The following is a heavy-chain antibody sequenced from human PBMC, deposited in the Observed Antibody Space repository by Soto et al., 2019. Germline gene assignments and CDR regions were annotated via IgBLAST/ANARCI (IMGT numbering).Heavy chain of an antibody. Sequence: SETLSLTCAASGGSISSSNWWSWVRQPPGKGLEWMGQIYHCWSTNYTPSLKSRVTISVDKSKNQFSLKLSSVTAADTAVYYCARVYCSGGSCYGIDSWGQGTLVIGSS. D-gene: IGHD2-15*01. J-gene: IGHJ4*02. V-gene: IGHV4-4*02. CDR1: GGSISSSNW. CDR2: IYHCWST. CDR3: ARVYCSGGSCYGIDS.